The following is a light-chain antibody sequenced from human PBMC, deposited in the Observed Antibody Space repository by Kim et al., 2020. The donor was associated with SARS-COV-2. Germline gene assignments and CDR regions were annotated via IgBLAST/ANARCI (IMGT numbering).Light chain of an antibody. CDR2: LEGSGSY. CDR1: SGHSSYI. Sequence: SVKLTCTLSSGHSSYIIAWHQQQPGKAPRYLMKLEGSGSYNKGSGVPDRFSGSNSGADRYLTISNLQSEDEADYYCETWDSNTRVFGGGTQLTVL. V-gene: IGLV4-60*03. CDR3: ETWDSNTRV. J-gene: IGLJ3*02.